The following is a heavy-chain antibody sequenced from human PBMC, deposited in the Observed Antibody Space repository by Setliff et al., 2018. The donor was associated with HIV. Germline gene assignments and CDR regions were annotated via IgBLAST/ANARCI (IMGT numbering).Heavy chain of an antibody. CDR1: GFTFSSYG. CDR2: IRYDGSDK. CDR3: AKNARDYYYYYMDV. Sequence: LRLSCAASGFTFSSYGMHWVRQAPGKGLEWVTFIRYDGSDKYYADSVKGRFTISRDNSKNTLYLQMNSLRTEDIAVYYCAKNARDYYYYYMDVWGKGTTVTVSS. V-gene: IGHV3-30*02. J-gene: IGHJ6*03.